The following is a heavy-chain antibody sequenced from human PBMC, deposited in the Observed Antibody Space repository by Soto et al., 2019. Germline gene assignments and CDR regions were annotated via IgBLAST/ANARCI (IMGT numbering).Heavy chain of an antibody. CDR3: ARVGQDTIFGTDRFDP. CDR1: GGSFSGYY. V-gene: IGHV4-34*01. CDR2: INHSGST. J-gene: IGHJ5*02. Sequence: PSETLSLTCAVYGGSFSGYYWSWIRQPPGKGLEWIGEINHSGSTNYNPSLKSRVTISVDTSKNQFSLKLSSVTAADTAVYYCARVGQDTIFGTDRFDPWGQGTLVTVSS. D-gene: IGHD3-3*01.